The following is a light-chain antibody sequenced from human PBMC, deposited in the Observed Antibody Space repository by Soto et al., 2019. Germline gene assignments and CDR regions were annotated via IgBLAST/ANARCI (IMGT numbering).Light chain of an antibody. CDR2: KDS. J-gene: IGLJ2*01. CDR3: QSADSSVV. Sequence: SYELTQPPSVSVSPGQTARITCSGDALPKQYAYWYQQKPGQAPVLVIYKDSERPSGIPERFSGSSSGTTVTLTISGVQAEDEADYYCQSADSSVVFGGGTQLNVL. CDR1: ALPKQY. V-gene: IGLV3-25*03.